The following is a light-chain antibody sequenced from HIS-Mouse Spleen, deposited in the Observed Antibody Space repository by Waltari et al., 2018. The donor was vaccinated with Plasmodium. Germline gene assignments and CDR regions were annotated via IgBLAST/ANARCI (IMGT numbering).Light chain of an antibody. CDR2: GAS. J-gene: IGKJ2*01. CDR3: QQYGSSPYT. Sequence: EIVLTQSPGTLSLSPGERATLSCRASQSVSSSYLAWYQQKPGQATRLLIYGASLRATGIPDRFSGSGSGTDFTLTISRLEPEDFAVYYCQQYGSSPYTFGQGTKLEIK. CDR1: QSVSSSY. V-gene: IGKV3-20*01.